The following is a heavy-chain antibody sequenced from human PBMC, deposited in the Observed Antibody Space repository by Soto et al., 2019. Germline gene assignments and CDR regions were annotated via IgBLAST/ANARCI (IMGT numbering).Heavy chain of an antibody. J-gene: IGHJ4*02. CDR2: IYHSGST. Sequence: PSETLSLTCAVSGDSISSSNWWSWVRQPPGKGLEWIGEIYHSGSTNYNPSLKSRVTISVDKSKNQFSLKLSSVTAADTAVYYCARRGTMVRGSDFDSWGQGTLVTVSS. D-gene: IGHD3-10*01. CDR1: GDSISSSNW. V-gene: IGHV4-4*02. CDR3: ARRGTMVRGSDFDS.